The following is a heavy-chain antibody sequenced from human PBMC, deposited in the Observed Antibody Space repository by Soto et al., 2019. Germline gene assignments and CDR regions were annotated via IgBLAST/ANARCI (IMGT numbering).Heavy chain of an antibody. J-gene: IGHJ4*02. D-gene: IGHD5-18*01. CDR1: GYSFTTFY. V-gene: IGHV1-46*01. Sequence: ASVKVSCKASGYSFTTFYVHWVRQAPGQRPEWMGVLTPSSGTASFAPQFQARVTMTRDTSTSTVYMDLSSLRSEDTAVYFCARGGRYTYGHFDYWGQGTLVTVSS. CDR2: LTPSSGTA. CDR3: ARGGRYTYGHFDY.